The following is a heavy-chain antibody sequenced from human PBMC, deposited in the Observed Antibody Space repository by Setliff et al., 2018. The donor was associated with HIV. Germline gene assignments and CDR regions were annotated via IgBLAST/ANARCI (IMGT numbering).Heavy chain of an antibody. V-gene: IGHV4-59*01. D-gene: IGHD3-9*01. CDR1: GASISSYY. Sequence: SETLSLTCNVSGASISSYYWTWIRQSPGNRLEWLGYITDIGNTNYNPSLRRRVTISADTSKNQVSLRLRSVTAADTAVYYCARETQQSYNIVTGYNYYYGIDVWGQGTTVTVSS. J-gene: IGHJ6*02. CDR2: ITDIGNT. CDR3: ARETQQSYNIVTGYNYYYGIDV.